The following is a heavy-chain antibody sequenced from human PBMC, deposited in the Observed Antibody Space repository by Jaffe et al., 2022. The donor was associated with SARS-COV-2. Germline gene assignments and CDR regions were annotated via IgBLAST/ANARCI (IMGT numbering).Heavy chain of an antibody. D-gene: IGHD6-19*01. Sequence: QLQLQESGPGLVKPSETLSLTCTVSGGSISSSSYYWGWIRQPPGKGLEWIGSIYYSGSTYYNPSLKSRVTISVDTSKNQFSLKLSSVTAADTAVYYCARHASSGWYSPSGWFDPWGQGTLVTVSS. CDR1: GGSISSSSYY. J-gene: IGHJ5*02. CDR3: ARHASSGWYSPSGWFDP. CDR2: IYYSGST. V-gene: IGHV4-39*01.